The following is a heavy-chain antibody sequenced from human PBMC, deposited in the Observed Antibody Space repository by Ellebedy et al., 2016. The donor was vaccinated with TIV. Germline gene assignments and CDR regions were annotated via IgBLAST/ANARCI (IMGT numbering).Heavy chain of an antibody. V-gene: IGHV3-53*01. Sequence: GESLKISCAASGFTVSSNYMSWVRQAPGKGLEWVSGISNSGGSTYYADSVKGRFTISRDNAKNSLYLQMNSLRVEDTGVYYCATQWELYDWGQGTLVTVSS. CDR1: GFTVSSNY. CDR2: SNSGGST. D-gene: IGHD1-26*01. CDR3: ATQWELYD. J-gene: IGHJ4*02.